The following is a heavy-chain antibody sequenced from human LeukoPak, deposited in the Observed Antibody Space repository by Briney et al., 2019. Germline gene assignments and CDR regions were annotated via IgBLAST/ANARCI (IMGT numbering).Heavy chain of an antibody. V-gene: IGHV3-30*02. D-gene: IGHD2-2*01. CDR3: AKEDGGYCSSTSCYASSY. J-gene: IGHJ4*02. Sequence: GGSLRLSCAASGFTFSSYGMHWVRQAPGKGLEWVAFIRYDGSNKYYADSVNGRFTISRDNSKNTLYLQMNSLRAEDTAVYYCAKEDGGYCSSTSCYASSYWGQGTLVTVSS. CDR1: GFTFSSYG. CDR2: IRYDGSNK.